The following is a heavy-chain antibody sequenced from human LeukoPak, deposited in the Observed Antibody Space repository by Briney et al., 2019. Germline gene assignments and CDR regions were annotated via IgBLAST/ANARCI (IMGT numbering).Heavy chain of an antibody. D-gene: IGHD3-9*01. V-gene: IGHV1-8*01. CDR3: ASSYYDILTGYTTNRFDP. Sequence: ASVKVSCKASGYTFTSYDINWVRPATGQGLEWMGWMNPNSGNTGYAQKFQGRVTMTRNTSISTAYMELSSLRSEDTAVYYCASSYYDILTGYTTNRFDPWGQGTLVTVSS. J-gene: IGHJ5*02. CDR2: MNPNSGNT. CDR1: GYTFTSYD.